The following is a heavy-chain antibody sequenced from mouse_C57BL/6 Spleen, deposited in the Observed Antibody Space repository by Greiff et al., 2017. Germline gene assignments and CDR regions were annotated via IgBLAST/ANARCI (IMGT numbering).Heavy chain of an antibody. Sequence: DVMLVESGGGLVKPGGSLKLSCAASGFTFSDYGMHWVRQAPEKGLEWVAYISSDSSTIYYADTVKGRFTISRDNAKNNLFLQMTSLRAEDTAMYYCARLNYGDAMDYWGQGTSVTVSS. CDR3: ARLNYGDAMDY. V-gene: IGHV5-17*01. J-gene: IGHJ4*01. D-gene: IGHD1-1*02. CDR2: ISSDSSTI. CDR1: GFTFSDYG.